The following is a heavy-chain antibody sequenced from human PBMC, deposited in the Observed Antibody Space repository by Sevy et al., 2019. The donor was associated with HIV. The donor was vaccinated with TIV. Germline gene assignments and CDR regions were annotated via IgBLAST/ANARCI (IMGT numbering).Heavy chain of an antibody. CDR2: IYYSGST. J-gene: IGHJ4*02. CDR1: GGSISSYY. CDR3: ASADYGDYFYFDY. D-gene: IGHD4-17*01. V-gene: IGHV4-59*01. Sequence: SETLSLTCTVSGGSISSYYWSWIRQPPGKGLEWIGYIYYSGSTNYKPSLKSRVTISVDTSKNQFSLKLSSVTAADTAVYYCASADYGDYFYFDYWGQGTLVTVSS.